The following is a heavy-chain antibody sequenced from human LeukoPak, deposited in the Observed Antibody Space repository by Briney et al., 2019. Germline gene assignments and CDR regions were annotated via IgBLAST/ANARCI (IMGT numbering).Heavy chain of an antibody. D-gene: IGHD2-2*01. CDR1: GYTFTSYD. Sequence: GASVKVSCKASGYTFTSYDINWVRQATGQGLEWMGWMNPNSGNTGYAQKLQGRVTMTRNTSISTAYMELSSLRSEDTAVYYCARYCSSTSCHDAFDIWGQGTMVTVSS. J-gene: IGHJ3*02. V-gene: IGHV1-8*01. CDR2: MNPNSGNT. CDR3: ARYCSSTSCHDAFDI.